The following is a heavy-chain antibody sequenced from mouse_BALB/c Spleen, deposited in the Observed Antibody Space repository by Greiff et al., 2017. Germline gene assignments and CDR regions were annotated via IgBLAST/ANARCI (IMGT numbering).Heavy chain of an antibody. J-gene: IGHJ4*01. V-gene: IGHV14-3*02. CDR2: IDPANGNT. CDR1: GFNIKDTY. Sequence: VQLKESGAELVKPGASVKLSCTASGFNIKDTYMHWVKQRPEQGLEWIGRIDPANGNTKYDPKFQGKATITADTSSNTAYLQLSSLTSEDTAVYYCARDYGYEAMDYWGQGTSVTVSS. D-gene: IGHD1-2*01. CDR3: ARDYGYEAMDY.